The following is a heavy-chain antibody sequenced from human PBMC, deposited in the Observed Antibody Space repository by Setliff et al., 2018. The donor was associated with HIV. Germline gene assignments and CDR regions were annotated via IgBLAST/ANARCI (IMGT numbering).Heavy chain of an antibody. J-gene: IGHJ4*02. V-gene: IGHV3-74*01. CDR3: AKDNLYSSGIYQFDY. Sequence: GGSLRLSCAASGFTFSSYWMHWVRQAPGEGLVWVSAITATGGSTYYMDSVKGRFTISRDNSKNSLYLQMNSLGAEDTAVYYCAKDNLYSSGIYQFDYWGQGTMVTVSS. CDR2: ITATGGST. CDR1: GFTFSSYW. D-gene: IGHD3-10*01.